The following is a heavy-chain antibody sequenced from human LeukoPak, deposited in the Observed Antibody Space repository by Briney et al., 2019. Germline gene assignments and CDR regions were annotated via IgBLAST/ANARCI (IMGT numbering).Heavy chain of an antibody. CDR1: GFTFSSYS. Sequence: GGSLRLSCAASGFTFSSYSMSWVRQAPGKGLEWVANINDSGGSTYYADSVKGRFTISRDNSKNTLYLQMNSLRAEDTAVYYCAKEPQEWLVGYFDYWGQGTLVTVSS. V-gene: IGHV3-23*01. CDR3: AKEPQEWLVGYFDY. CDR2: INDSGGST. J-gene: IGHJ4*02. D-gene: IGHD6-19*01.